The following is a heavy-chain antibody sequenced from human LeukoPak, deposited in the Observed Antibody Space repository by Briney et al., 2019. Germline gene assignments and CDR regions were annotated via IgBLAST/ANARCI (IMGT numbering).Heavy chain of an antibody. J-gene: IGHJ6*02. Sequence: GRSLRLSCTASGFTFGDYAMSWVRQAPGKGLEWVGFIRSKAYGGTTEYAASVKGRFTISRDDSKSIAYLQMNSLKTEDTAVYYCTRDSLAVAGTSYYYGMDVWGQGTTVTVSS. CDR2: IRSKAYGGTT. D-gene: IGHD6-19*01. V-gene: IGHV3-49*04. CDR1: GFTFGDYA. CDR3: TRDSLAVAGTSYYYGMDV.